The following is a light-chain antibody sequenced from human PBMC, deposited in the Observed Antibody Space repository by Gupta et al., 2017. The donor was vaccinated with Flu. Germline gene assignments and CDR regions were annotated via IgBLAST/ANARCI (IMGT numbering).Light chain of an antibody. CDR3: QQAARSPYS. CDR1: FDIDRW. CDR2: AAS. J-gene: IGKJ2*03. V-gene: IGKV1-12*02. Sequence: PSSVSASVGDRVTITCRASFDIDRWLAWYQQKPGKAPKLLIYAASSLYSGVPSRFSGTRSGTDFTLTIYNLQPEDFATYYCQQAARSPYSFGQGTKLEI.